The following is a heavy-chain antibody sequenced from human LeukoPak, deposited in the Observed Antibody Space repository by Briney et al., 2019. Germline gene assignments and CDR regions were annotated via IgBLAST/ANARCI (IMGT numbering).Heavy chain of an antibody. J-gene: IGHJ5*02. V-gene: IGHV1-18*01. CDR3: AREAYRGIAVVNWFDP. CDR2: ISAYNGNT. D-gene: IGHD6-19*01. Sequence: ASVKVSCKASGYTFTSYGISWVRQAPGQGLEWMGWISAYNGNTNYAQKLQGRVTMTTDTSTSTAYMELRSLRSDDTAVYYCAREAYRGIAVVNWFDPWGQGTLVTVSS. CDR1: GYTFTSYG.